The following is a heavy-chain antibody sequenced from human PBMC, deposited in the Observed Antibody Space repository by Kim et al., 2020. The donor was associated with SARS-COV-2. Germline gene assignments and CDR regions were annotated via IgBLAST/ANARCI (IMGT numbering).Heavy chain of an antibody. CDR1: GFTFSSYA. CDR2: ISGSGGST. Sequence: GGSLGLSCTASGFTFSSYAMSWVRQAPGKGLEWVSAISGSGGSTYYADSVKGRFTISRDNSKNTLYLQMNSLRAEDTAVYYCAHYDSSGYVDYWGQGTLVTVSS. V-gene: IGHV3-23*01. CDR3: AHYDSSGYVDY. D-gene: IGHD3-22*01. J-gene: IGHJ4*02.